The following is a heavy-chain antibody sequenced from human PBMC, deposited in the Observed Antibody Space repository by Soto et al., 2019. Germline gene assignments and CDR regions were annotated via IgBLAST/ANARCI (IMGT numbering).Heavy chain of an antibody. CDR2: INPSGGST. CDR3: ARHAGDLLRFLEWSTPPRGWFDP. V-gene: IGHV1-46*01. J-gene: IGHJ5*02. Sequence: ASVKVSCKASGYTFTSYYMHWVRQAPGQGLEWMGIINPSGGSTSYAQKFQGRVTMTRDTSTSTVYMELSSLRSEDTAVYYCARHAGDLLRFLEWSTPPRGWFDPWGQGTLVTVSS. CDR1: GYTFTSYY. D-gene: IGHD3-3*01.